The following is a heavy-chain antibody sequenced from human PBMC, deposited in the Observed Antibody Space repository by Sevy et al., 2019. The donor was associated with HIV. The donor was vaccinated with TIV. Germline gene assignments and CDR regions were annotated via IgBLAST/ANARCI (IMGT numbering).Heavy chain of an antibody. CDR1: GFTFSTYD. CDR3: ARGRKTTQEWLEELDYYYGMDV. Sequence: GGSLRLSCAASGFTFSTYDMHWVRQAPGKGLEWVAYIRYDGSNKYYGDSVRGRFTISRDTSKGKLYVQLNSLRAEDTAVYYFARGRKTTQEWLEELDYYYGMDVWGQGTSVTVSS. V-gene: IGHV3-30*02. D-gene: IGHD5-18*01. J-gene: IGHJ6*02. CDR2: IRYDGSNK.